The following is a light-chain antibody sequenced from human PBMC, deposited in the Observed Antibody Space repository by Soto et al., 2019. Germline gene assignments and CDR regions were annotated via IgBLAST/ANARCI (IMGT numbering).Light chain of an antibody. CDR3: SSFTTSTPFVV. V-gene: IGLV2-14*03. CDR2: DVS. CDR1: SSDITYYNY. J-gene: IGLJ2*01. Sequence: QSALTQPAFVSGSPGQSITISCTGTSSDITYYNYVSWYQQHPGKAPKLMIYDVSNRPSGVSNRFSGSKSGNTASLTISGLQAEDEAYYYCSSFTTSTPFVVFGGGTKLTVL.